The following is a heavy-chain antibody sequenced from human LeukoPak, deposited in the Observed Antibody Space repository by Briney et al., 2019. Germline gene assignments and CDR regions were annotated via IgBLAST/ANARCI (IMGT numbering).Heavy chain of an antibody. J-gene: IGHJ6*02. CDR2: ISYSGNT. CDR3: ARDTYCYNMNCRYYGMDV. Sequence: SETLSLTCTVSGGSISSYYWSWIRQPPGKGLEWIGYISYSGNTNYNPSLRSRVTISLGTSKSQFSLKLSSVTAADTAVYYCARDTYCYNMNCRYYGMDVWGQGTTVTVSS. D-gene: IGHD2/OR15-2a*01. CDR1: GGSISSYY. V-gene: IGHV4-59*01.